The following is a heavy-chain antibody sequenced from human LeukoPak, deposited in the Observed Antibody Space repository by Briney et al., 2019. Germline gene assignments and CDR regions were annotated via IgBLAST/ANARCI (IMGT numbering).Heavy chain of an antibody. CDR1: GFSLSTSGVG. CDR3: AHRRWDCSGGRCHYYFDS. D-gene: IGHD2-15*01. Sequence: SGPTLVNPTQTLTLTCTFSGFSLSTSGVGVGWIRQPPGKALEWLALIYWNDDKQYTPSLKSRLTVTKDTSKNQVVLTMTSMDPVDTATYYCAHRRWDCSGGRCHYYFDSWAQGTLVTVSS. CDR2: IYWNDDK. J-gene: IGHJ4*02. V-gene: IGHV2-5*01.